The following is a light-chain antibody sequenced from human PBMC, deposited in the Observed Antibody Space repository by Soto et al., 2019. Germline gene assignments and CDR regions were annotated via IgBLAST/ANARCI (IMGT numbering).Light chain of an antibody. Sequence: DTQMTQSQSSLSASVGDRVTITCRASQGIYNYLAWYQQKPGKVPKIMIYAESSLVSGVPSRFSGSGSGTDFTLTISRLQPEDVATDYCQKCNSAPFTFGPGTKVDIK. J-gene: IGKJ3*01. V-gene: IGKV1-27*01. CDR2: AES. CDR1: QGIYNY. CDR3: QKCNSAPFT.